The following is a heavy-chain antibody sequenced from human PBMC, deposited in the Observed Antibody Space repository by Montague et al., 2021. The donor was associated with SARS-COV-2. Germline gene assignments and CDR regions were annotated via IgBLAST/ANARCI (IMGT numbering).Heavy chain of an antibody. J-gene: IGHJ6*03. D-gene: IGHD3-10*01. V-gene: IGHV4-34*01. CDR1: GTSFSGCY. Sequence: SETLSLTCTVYGTSFSGCYWNWIRQPPGKGLEWIGEINHGGSTKYSPSLKSRLTISADTSKNQFSLKLTSVAAADTAVYYCARLRDGVVPSPILGVGPYYYYYYMDVWGRGTTVTVSS. CDR3: ARLRDGVVPSPILGVGPYYYYYYMDV. CDR2: INHGGST.